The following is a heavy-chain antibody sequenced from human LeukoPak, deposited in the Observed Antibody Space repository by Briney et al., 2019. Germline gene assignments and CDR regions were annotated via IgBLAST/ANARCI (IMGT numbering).Heavy chain of an antibody. CDR3: ARPAYTAAYDL. CDR1: GFTFSSYS. Sequence: AGGSLRLSCAASGFTFSSYSMNWVRQAPGKGLEWVSSISSSSSYIHYADSVKGRFTISRDNAKNSLYLQMNYLRAEDTAVYYCARPAYTAAYDLWGQGTMVTVSS. V-gene: IGHV3-21*01. J-gene: IGHJ3*01. CDR2: ISSSSSYI. D-gene: IGHD3-16*01.